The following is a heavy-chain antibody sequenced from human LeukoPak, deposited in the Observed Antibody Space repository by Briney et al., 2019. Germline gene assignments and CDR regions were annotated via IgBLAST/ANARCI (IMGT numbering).Heavy chain of an antibody. D-gene: IGHD5-12*01. Sequence: SEILSLTCAVYGGSFSGYYWSWIRQPPGKGLEWIGEINHSGSTNYNPSLKSRVTISVDTSKNQFSLKLSSVTAADTAVYYCARKDRGWLRPQRGYYYYMDVWGKGTTVTVSS. V-gene: IGHV4-34*01. J-gene: IGHJ6*03. CDR2: INHSGST. CDR1: GGSFSGYY. CDR3: ARKDRGWLRPQRGYYYYMDV.